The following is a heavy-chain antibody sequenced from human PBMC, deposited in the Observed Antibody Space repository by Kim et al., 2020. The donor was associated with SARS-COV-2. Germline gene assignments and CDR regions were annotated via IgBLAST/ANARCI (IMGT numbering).Heavy chain of an antibody. J-gene: IGHJ4*02. CDR3: TRFLDYGDAPGY. V-gene: IGHV3-49*02. Sequence: EYAASVKGRFTISRDDSKSIAYLQMNSLKTEDTAVYYCTRFLDYGDAPGYWGQGTLVTVSS. D-gene: IGHD4-17*01.